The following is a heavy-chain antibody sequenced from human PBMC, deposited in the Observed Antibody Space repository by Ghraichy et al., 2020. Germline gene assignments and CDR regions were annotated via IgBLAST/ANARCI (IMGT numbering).Heavy chain of an antibody. V-gene: IGHV4-59*01. CDR2: IYYSGST. Sequence: SETLSLTCTVSGGSISTYYWNWIRQPPGRELEWIGYIYYSGSTKNNPSLKSRVTISVDTSKNQFSLNLSSVTAADTAVYYCARADYCSGGDCYRPFAYWGQGTLVTVSS. CDR3: ARADYCSGGDCYRPFAY. D-gene: IGHD2-15*01. CDR1: GGSISTYY. J-gene: IGHJ4*02.